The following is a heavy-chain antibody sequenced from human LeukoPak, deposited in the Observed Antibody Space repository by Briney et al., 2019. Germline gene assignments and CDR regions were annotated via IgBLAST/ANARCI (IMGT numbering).Heavy chain of an antibody. CDR3: ANSIEYCSGGSCYDYYMDV. CDR2: ISAYNGNT. J-gene: IGHJ6*03. CDR1: GYTFTSYG. D-gene: IGHD2-15*01. Sequence: PGASVKVSCKASGYTFTSYGISWVRQAPGQGLEWMGWISAYNGNTNYAQKLQGRVTMTTDTSTSTAYMEPRSLRSDDTAVYYCANSIEYCSGGSCYDYYMDVWGKGTTVTVSS. V-gene: IGHV1-18*01.